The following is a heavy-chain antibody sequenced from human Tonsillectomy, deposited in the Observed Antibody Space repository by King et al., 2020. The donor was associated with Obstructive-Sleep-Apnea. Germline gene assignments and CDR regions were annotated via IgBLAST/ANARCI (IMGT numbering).Heavy chain of an antibody. V-gene: IGHV3-48*04. CDR1: GFSFSNYN. CDR2: IGRDTST. D-gene: IGHD6-13*01. CDR3: ARDPMTRGRTWYGFDY. J-gene: IGHJ4*02. Sequence: VQLVEFGGGLVQPGGSLRLSCAASGFSFSNYNMNWLRQAPGKGLEWVSYIGRDTSTYYADSVKGRFSISRDNANNVVYLQIYSLRADDTAVYYCARDPMTRGRTWYGFDYCGQGTLVTVSA.